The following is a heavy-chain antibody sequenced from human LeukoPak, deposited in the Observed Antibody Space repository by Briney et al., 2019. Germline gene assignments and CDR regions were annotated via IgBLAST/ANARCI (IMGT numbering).Heavy chain of an antibody. V-gene: IGHV4-4*02. CDR2: IYHSGST. CDR1: GGSISSSNW. CDR3: ARMAFPDIVVVPAAIAQGYGMDV. D-gene: IGHD2-2*01. Sequence: SGTLSLTCAVSGGSISSSNWWSRVRQPPGKGLEWIGEIYHSGSTNYNPSLKSRVTISVDKSKNQFSLKLSSVTAADTAVYYCARMAFPDIVVVPAAIAQGYGMDVWGQGTTVTVSS. J-gene: IGHJ6*02.